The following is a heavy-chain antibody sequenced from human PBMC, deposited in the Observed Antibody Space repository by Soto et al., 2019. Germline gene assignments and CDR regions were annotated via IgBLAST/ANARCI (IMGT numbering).Heavy chain of an antibody. CDR3: ARDYCSGGSCFPPYYYGMDV. J-gene: IGHJ6*02. D-gene: IGHD2-15*01. CDR2: ISAYNGNT. Sequence: GASVKVSCKASGYTFTSYGISRVRQAPGQGLEWMGWISAYNGNTNYAQKLRGRVTMTTDTSTSTAYMELRSLRSDDTAVYYCARDYCSGGSCFPPYYYGMDVWGQGTTVTVSS. CDR1: GYTFTSYG. V-gene: IGHV1-18*01.